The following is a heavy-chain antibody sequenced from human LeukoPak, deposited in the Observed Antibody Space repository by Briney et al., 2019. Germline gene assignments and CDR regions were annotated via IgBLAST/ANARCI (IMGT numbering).Heavy chain of an antibody. CDR3: AKDRGHPHYGDYGGY. CDR1: GGSFSGYY. V-gene: IGHV4-34*01. CDR2: INHSGST. Sequence: SETLSLTCAVYGGSFSGYYWSWIRQPPGKGLEWIGEINHSGSTNYNPSLKSRVTISADTSKNQFSLKLSSVTAADTAVYYCAKDRGHPHYGDYGGYWGQGTLVTVSS. D-gene: IGHD4-17*01. J-gene: IGHJ4*02.